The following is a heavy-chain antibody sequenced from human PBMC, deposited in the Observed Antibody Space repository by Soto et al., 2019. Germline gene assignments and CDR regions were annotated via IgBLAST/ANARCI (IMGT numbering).Heavy chain of an antibody. CDR2: ISGSGGST. CDR1: GFTFSSYA. Sequence: LRLSCAASGFTFSSYAMSWVRQAPGKGLEWVSAISGSGGSTYYADSVKGRFTISRDNSKNTLYLQMNSLRAEDTAVYYCAKTTTLDRAFDIWGQGTMVTVSS. J-gene: IGHJ3*02. CDR3: AKTTTLDRAFDI. D-gene: IGHD4-17*01. V-gene: IGHV3-23*01.